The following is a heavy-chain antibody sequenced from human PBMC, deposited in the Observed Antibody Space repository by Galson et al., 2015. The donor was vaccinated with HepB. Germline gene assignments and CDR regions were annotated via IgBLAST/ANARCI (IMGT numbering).Heavy chain of an antibody. V-gene: IGHV3-33*08. D-gene: IGHD6-19*01. J-gene: IGHJ6*02. CDR1: GFTFSSYG. Sequence: SLRLSCAASGFTFSSYGMHWVRQAPGKGLEWVAVIWYDGSNKYYADSVKGRFTISRDNSKNTLYLQMNSLRAEGTAVYYCARDNPVSSGWYGRYYYYYYGMDVWGQGTTVTVSS. CDR2: IWYDGSNK. CDR3: ARDNPVSSGWYGRYYYYYYGMDV.